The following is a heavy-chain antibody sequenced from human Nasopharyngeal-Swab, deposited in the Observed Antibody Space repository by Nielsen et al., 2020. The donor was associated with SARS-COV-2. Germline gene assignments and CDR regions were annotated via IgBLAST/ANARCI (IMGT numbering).Heavy chain of an antibody. CDR1: GFTFRDYG. D-gene: IGHD6-6*01. CDR2: LSLNGHDT. J-gene: IGHJ4*02. CDR3: VRDLRGHWQLDSY. Sequence: GGALRLSCAASGFTFRDYGMHWVRHAPGKGLEWVAALSLNGHDTFYADSVKGRFTISRDTGQNTLSLQMNSLRVEDTAMYYCVRDLRGHWQLDSYWGRGTLVTVSS. V-gene: IGHV3-30*03.